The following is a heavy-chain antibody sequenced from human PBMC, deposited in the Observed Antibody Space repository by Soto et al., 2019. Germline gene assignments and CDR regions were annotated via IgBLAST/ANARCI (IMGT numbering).Heavy chain of an antibody. D-gene: IGHD6-19*01. V-gene: IGHV3-64D*06. CDR3: VESVSGSYWY. CDR1: GSTFSNYA. CDR2: ITNNGDNT. Sequence: GGSLRLSCSASGSTFSNYAMHWVRQAPGQGLEYVSAITNNGDNTYYADSVKGRFTISRDNSKNTLYLQMSSLRLEDTAVYYCVESVSGSYWYWGQGTLVTVSS. J-gene: IGHJ4*02.